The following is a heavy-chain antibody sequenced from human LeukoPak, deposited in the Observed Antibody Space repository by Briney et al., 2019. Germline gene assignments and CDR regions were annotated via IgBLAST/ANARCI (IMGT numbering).Heavy chain of an antibody. J-gene: IGHJ5*02. Sequence: QPGGSLRLSCAASGFTFSSYEMNWVRQAPGKGLEWVSYVSIIGSTIYYADSVKGRFTISRDNAKNSLYLQMNSLRAEDTAVYYCASPAYDYSNLPEDWFDPWGQGTLVTVSS. CDR2: VSIIGSTI. CDR1: GFTFSSYE. CDR3: ASPAYDYSNLPEDWFDP. D-gene: IGHD4-11*01. V-gene: IGHV3-48*03.